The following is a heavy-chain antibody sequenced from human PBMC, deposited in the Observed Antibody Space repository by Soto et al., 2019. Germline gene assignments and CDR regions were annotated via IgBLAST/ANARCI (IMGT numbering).Heavy chain of an antibody. J-gene: IGHJ6*02. CDR3: AHTSMAPYDGQWLARAGNYYYGMDV. CDR2: IYWDDAK. Sequence: QITLKESGPTLVKPTQTLTLTCTFSGFSLSTSGVGVGWIRQPPGKALEWLALIYWDDAKRYSPSLKSRLTITKDTSKNQVDLTMTNMDPVATATYYCAHTSMAPYDGQWLARAGNYYYGMDVWGQGTTFTVSS. CDR1: GFSLSTSGVG. V-gene: IGHV2-5*02. D-gene: IGHD6-19*01.